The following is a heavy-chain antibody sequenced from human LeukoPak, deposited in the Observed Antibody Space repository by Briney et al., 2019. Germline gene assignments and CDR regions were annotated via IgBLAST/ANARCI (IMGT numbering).Heavy chain of an antibody. V-gene: IGHV4-34*01. J-gene: IGHJ4*02. D-gene: IGHD6-13*01. Sequence: SETLSPTCAVYGSSFSGYYWSWIRQPPGKGLEWIGDTNKSGSTNYNPSLKSRVTISIDTSKNQFSLKLSSVTAADTAVYYCARGRPDSSTSWYVNYGGQGTLVTVPS. CDR3: ARGRPDSSTSWYVNY. CDR2: TNKSGST. CDR1: GSSFSGYY.